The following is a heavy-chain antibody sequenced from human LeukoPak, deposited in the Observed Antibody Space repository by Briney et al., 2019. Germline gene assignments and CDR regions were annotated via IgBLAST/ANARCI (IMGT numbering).Heavy chain of an antibody. CDR2: MNPNSGKT. CDR3: ARRIKAGHYYFDY. CDR1: GYTFTTYE. D-gene: IGHD3-16*01. V-gene: IGHV1-8*03. J-gene: IGHJ4*02. Sequence: GASVKVSCKASGYTFTTYEIHWVRQATGQGPEWMGWMNPNSGKTGFAQKFQGRITITRNTSINTAYMDLTSLISEDTAVYYCARRIKAGHYYFDYWGQGTLVTVSS.